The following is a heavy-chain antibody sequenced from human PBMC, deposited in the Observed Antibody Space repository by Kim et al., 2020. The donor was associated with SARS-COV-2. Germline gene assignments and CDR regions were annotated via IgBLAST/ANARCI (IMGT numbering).Heavy chain of an antibody. CDR2: IYYSGST. D-gene: IGHD5-18*01. Sequence: SETLSLTCTVSGGSISSSSYYWGWIRQPPGKGLEWIGSIYYSGSTYYNPSLKSRVTISVDTSKNQFSLKLSSVTAADTAVYYCARDSGMVKVLGAFDYWGQGTLVTVSS. J-gene: IGHJ4*02. CDR1: GGSISSSSYY. CDR3: ARDSGMVKVLGAFDY. V-gene: IGHV4-39*07.